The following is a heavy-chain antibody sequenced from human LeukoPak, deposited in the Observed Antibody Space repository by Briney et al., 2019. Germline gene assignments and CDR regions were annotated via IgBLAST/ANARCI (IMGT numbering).Heavy chain of an antibody. V-gene: IGHV3-30*04. CDR2: ISYDGSNQ. CDR1: GFTFGSYA. CDR3: AKLLLRQDYFYGMDV. D-gene: IGHD2-21*02. Sequence: GWSLRLSCAASGFTFGSYARHWVRQAPGKGLEWVTVISYDGSNQYYVDSVKGRFTVSRSNSKNTLYLQMNNLSADDTAVYYCAKLLLRQDYFYGMDVWGQGTTVTVSS. J-gene: IGHJ6*02.